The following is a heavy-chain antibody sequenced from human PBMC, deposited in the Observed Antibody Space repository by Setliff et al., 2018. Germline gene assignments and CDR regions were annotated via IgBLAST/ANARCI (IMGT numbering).Heavy chain of an antibody. J-gene: IGHJ6*03. CDR3: AREGVDTRSSTDYRYYMDV. D-gene: IGHD5-18*01. CDR1: GGTFSSYG. V-gene: IGHV1-69*05. Sequence: GASVKVSCKASGGTFSSYGISWVRQAPGQGLEWMGGTIPIFGSTNYAQKFQDRVTIITDESTSTAYMELRSLRTEDTAVHYCAREGVDTRSSTDYRYYMDVWGKGTTVTVSS. CDR2: TIPIFGST.